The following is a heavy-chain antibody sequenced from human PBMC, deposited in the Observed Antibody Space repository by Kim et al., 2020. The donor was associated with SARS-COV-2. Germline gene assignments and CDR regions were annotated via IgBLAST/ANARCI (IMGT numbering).Heavy chain of an antibody. V-gene: IGHV3-30*01. Sequence: GRFTISRDNSKNTLYLQMNSLRAEDTAVYYCARGGGLYYDFWSGQSAFDYWGQGTLVTVSS. J-gene: IGHJ4*02. CDR3: ARGGGLYYDFWSGQSAFDY. D-gene: IGHD3-3*01.